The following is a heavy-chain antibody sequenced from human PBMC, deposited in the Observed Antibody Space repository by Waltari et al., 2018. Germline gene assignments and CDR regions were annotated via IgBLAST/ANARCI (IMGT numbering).Heavy chain of an antibody. CDR2: IYHSGRT. V-gene: IGHV4-38-2*01. CDR3: ARRGLMIVVGYAFDI. CDR1: GYSISSGYY. J-gene: IGHJ3*02. D-gene: IGHD3-22*01. Sequence: QVQLQESGPGLVKPSETLSLTCAVSGYSISSGYYWGWIRQPPGKGLEWIGSIYHSGRTYYNPSHKSRVTISVDTSKNQFSLKLSSVTAADTAVYYCARRGLMIVVGYAFDIWGQGTMVTVSS.